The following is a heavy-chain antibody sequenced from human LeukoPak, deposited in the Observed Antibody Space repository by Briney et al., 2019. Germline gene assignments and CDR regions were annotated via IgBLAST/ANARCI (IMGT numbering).Heavy chain of an antibody. CDR3: ARAVGYCSGGSCYALGY. CDR1: GFTFSSYA. J-gene: IGHJ4*02. D-gene: IGHD2-15*01. Sequence: PGGSLRLSCAASGFTFSSYAMHWVRQAPGKGLEWVAVISYDGSNKYYADSVKGRFTISRDNSKNTLYLQMNSLRAEDTAVYYCARAVGYCSGGSCYALGYWGQGTLVTVSS. CDR2: ISYDGSNK. V-gene: IGHV3-30-3*01.